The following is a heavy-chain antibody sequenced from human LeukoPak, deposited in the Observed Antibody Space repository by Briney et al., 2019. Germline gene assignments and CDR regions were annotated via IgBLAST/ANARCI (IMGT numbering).Heavy chain of an antibody. CDR2: ISNSGST. V-gene: IGHV4-59*01. D-gene: IGHD1-1*01. J-gene: IGHJ3*02. Sequence: SETLSLTRTVSGGSISSYYWSWIRQPPGEGLEWIGYISNSGSTNYNASLKSRVTISVDTSKNQLSLKLSSVTAADTAVYHCVRLQPNTGEWAFDIWGQGTMVTVSS. CDR1: GGSISSYY. CDR3: VRLQPNTGEWAFDI.